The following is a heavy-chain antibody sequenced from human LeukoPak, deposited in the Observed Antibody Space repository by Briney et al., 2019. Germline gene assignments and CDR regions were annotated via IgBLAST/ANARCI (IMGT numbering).Heavy chain of an antibody. J-gene: IGHJ3*02. D-gene: IGHD3-10*01. V-gene: IGHV4-34*01. CDR3: ARVVRFGELPLLDAFDI. CDR1: GGSFSGYY. Sequence: TETLSLTCAVYGGSFSGYYWSWIRQPPGKGLEWIGEIHHSGSTNYSPSLKSRVTISVDTSRNQFSLKLSSVTAADTAVYYCARVVRFGELPLLDAFDIWGQGTMVTVSS. CDR2: IHHSGST.